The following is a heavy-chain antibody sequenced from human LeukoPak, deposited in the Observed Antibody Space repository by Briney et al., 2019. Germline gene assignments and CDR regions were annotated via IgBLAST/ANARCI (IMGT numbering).Heavy chain of an antibody. CDR2: IYASGNT. CDR1: GGSISSYY. Sequence: SETLSLTCTVSGGSISSYYWSWVRQPAGKGLEWIGRIYASGNTNYNPSLKGRVTMTVDTSKNQFSLNLSSVTAADTAVYYCARVEKGYSSSWDAFDIWGQGTMVTVSS. V-gene: IGHV4-4*07. D-gene: IGHD6-13*01. J-gene: IGHJ3*02. CDR3: ARVEKGYSSSWDAFDI.